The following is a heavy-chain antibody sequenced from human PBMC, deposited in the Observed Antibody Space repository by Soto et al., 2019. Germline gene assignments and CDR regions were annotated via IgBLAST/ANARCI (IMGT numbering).Heavy chain of an antibody. CDR2: IWYDGSNK. D-gene: IGHD4-17*01. Sequence: LRLSCAASRFTFSSYGMHWVRQAPGKGLEWVAVIWYDGSNKYYADSVKGRFTISRDNSKNTLYLQMNSLRAEDTAVYYCARERAPYDYESPYYYYGMDVWGQGTTVTVSS. CDR1: RFTFSSYG. J-gene: IGHJ6*02. CDR3: ARERAPYDYESPYYYYGMDV. V-gene: IGHV3-33*01.